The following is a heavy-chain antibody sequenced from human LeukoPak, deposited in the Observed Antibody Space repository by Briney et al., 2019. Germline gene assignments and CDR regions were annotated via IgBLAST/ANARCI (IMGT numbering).Heavy chain of an antibody. CDR2: ISYDGSNE. D-gene: IGHD3-10*01. CDR1: GFTFSSYA. J-gene: IGHJ4*02. V-gene: IGHV3-30*04. Sequence: GGSLRLSCAASGFTFSSYAMHWVRQAPGKGLEWVAVISYDGSNEYYADSVKGRFTISRDNSKNTLYLQMNSLRAEDTAVYYCARDRYYGSGSYYLYFDYWGQGTLVTVSS. CDR3: ARDRYYGSGSYYLYFDY.